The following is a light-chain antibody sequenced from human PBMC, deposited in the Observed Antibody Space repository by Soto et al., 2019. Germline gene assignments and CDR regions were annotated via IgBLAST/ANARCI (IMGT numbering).Light chain of an antibody. V-gene: IGKV4-1*01. CDR3: QQYYSTPPT. J-gene: IGKJ4*01. CDR2: WAS. Sequence: DIVMTQSPDSLVVSLGERTTINCKSSQSVLYTSNNKNFLAWYQQKPGHPPKLLIYWASTRESGVPDRFSGSGSGTDFTLTISSPQAEDVAVYYCQQYYSTPPTFGGGTKVEI. CDR1: QSVLYTSNNKNF.